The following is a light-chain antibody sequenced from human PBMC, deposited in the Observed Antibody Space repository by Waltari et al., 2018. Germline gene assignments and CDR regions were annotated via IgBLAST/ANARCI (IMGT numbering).Light chain of an antibody. J-gene: IGLJ2*01. Sequence: QSALTQPASVSGSPGQSITISCSGVNSDIGVYTYVSWYQQHPGKAPKLLIYDVYYRPSGVSLRFAGSKSGNTSSLTISGLQPEDEADYYCSSYTLTTSVFGGGTKVTVL. CDR2: DVY. CDR3: SSYTLTTSV. V-gene: IGLV2-14*03. CDR1: NSDIGVYTY.